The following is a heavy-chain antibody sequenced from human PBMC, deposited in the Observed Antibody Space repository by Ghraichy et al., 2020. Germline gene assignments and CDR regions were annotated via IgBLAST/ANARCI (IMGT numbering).Heavy chain of an antibody. Sequence: GGSLRLSCSASGFTFSSYAMHWVRQAPGKGLEYVSSISSNGGSTYYADSVKGRFTISRDNSKNTLYLQMSSLRAEDTAVYYCVKAPSYDFWSGNGMDVWGQGTTVTVSS. CDR3: VKAPSYDFWSGNGMDV. J-gene: IGHJ6*02. CDR1: GFTFSSYA. D-gene: IGHD3-3*01. V-gene: IGHV3-64D*06. CDR2: ISSNGGST.